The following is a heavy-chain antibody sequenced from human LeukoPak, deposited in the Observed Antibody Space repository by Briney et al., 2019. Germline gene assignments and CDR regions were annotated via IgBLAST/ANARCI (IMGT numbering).Heavy chain of an antibody. CDR3: ARYGNYYDSSGADY. J-gene: IGHJ4*02. D-gene: IGHD3-22*01. CDR2: IYYSGST. V-gene: IGHV4-59*01. CDR1: GGSISSYY. Sequence: KPSETLSLTCTVSGGSISSYYWSWIRQPPGKGLEWIGHIYYSGSTNYNPSLKSRVTISVDTSKNQFSLKLSSVTAADTAVYYCARYGNYYDSSGADYWGQGTLVTVSS.